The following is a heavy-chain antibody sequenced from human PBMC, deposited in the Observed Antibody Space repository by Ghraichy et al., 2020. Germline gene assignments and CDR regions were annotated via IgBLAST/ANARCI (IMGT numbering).Heavy chain of an antibody. Sequence: SQTLSLTCTVSGGSISSSSYYWGWIRQPPGKGLEWIRSIYYSGSTYYNPSLKSRVTISVDTSKNQFSLKLSSVTAADTAVYYCARDNGVHYYDSSGYYLVSGAFDYWGQGTLVTVSS. CDR3: ARDNGVHYYDSSGYYLVSGAFDY. V-gene: IGHV4-39*07. J-gene: IGHJ4*02. D-gene: IGHD3-22*01. CDR1: GGSISSSSYY. CDR2: IYYSGST.